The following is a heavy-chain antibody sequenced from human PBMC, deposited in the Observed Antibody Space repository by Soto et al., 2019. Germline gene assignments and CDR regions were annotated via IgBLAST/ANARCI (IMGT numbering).Heavy chain of an antibody. CDR2: ISYDGSNK. V-gene: IGHV3-30-3*01. Sequence: QVQLVESGGGVVQPGRSLRLSCAASGFTFSSYAMHWVRQAPGKGLEWVAVISYDGSNKYYADSVKGRFTISRDNSKNTLYLKMNSLRAEDTAVYYCAREKVTTDSYYYYGMDVWGQGTTVTVSS. CDR3: AREKVTTDSYYYYGMDV. J-gene: IGHJ6*02. D-gene: IGHD4-17*01. CDR1: GFTFSSYA.